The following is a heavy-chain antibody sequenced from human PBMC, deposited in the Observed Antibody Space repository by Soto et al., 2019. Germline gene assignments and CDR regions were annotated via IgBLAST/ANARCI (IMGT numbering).Heavy chain of an antibody. V-gene: IGHV3-23*01. D-gene: IGHD2-15*01. Sequence: GGSLRLSCVTSRFSFNTFAMSWVRQAPGKGLEWVSAINGGGENTYYADSVKGRFTISRDNSKNTLYLQMNSLRAGDTAVYYCARRYCSGGSCPGIGFDYWGQGTLVTVSS. CDR1: RFSFNTFA. J-gene: IGHJ4*02. CDR3: ARRYCSGGSCPGIGFDY. CDR2: INGGGENT.